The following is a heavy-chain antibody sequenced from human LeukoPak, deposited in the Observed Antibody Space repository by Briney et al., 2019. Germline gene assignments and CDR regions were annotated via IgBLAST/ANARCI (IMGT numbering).Heavy chain of an antibody. CDR2: IYSGGST. J-gene: IGHJ5*02. CDR3: AREGAALEFDP. D-gene: IGHD6-25*01. V-gene: IGHV3-53*01. CDR1: GFTVSSNY. Sequence: PGGSLRLSCAASGFTVSSNYMSWVRQAPGKGLEWVSVIYSGGSTYYADSVKGRFTISRDNSKNTLYLQMNSLRAEDTAVYYCAREGAALEFDPWGQGTLVTVSS.